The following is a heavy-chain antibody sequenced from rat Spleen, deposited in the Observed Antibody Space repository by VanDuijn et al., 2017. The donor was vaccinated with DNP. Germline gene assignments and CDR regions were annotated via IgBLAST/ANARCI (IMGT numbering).Heavy chain of an antibody. Sequence: EVQLQESGPGLVKPSQSLSLTCSVTGYSITSNHKWSWIRKFPGNELEWMGYINNVGSTNYNPSLKSRFSITRDTSKNQFFLQVNSVRNEDTATYYCAIQLGVFDYWGQGVMVIVSS. CDR1: GYSITSNHK. CDR2: INNVGST. V-gene: IGHV3-3*01. CDR3: AIQLGVFDY. D-gene: IGHD5-1*01. J-gene: IGHJ2*01.